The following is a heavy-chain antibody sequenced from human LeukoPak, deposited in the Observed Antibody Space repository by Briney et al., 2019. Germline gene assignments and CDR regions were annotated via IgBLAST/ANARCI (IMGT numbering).Heavy chain of an antibody. Sequence: SETLSLTCAVSGCSISSGYYWGWIRQPPGKGLEWIGSIYHSGSTYYNPSLKSRVTISVDTSKNQFSLKLSSVTAADTAVYYCARVNPPAAIFLRPSNWFDPWGQGTLVTVSS. D-gene: IGHD2-2*01. CDR3: ARVNPPAAIFLRPSNWFDP. CDR2: IYHSGST. J-gene: IGHJ5*02. V-gene: IGHV4-38-2*01. CDR1: GCSISSGYY.